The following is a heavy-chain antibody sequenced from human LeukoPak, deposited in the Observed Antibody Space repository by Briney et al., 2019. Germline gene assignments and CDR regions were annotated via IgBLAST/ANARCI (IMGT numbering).Heavy chain of an antibody. V-gene: IGHV4-59*12. CDR3: ARVGGDSSGYRAGFDY. CDR2: ISYSGST. D-gene: IGHD3-22*01. CDR1: GGSISNYY. Sequence: PSETLSLTCTVSGGSISNYYWSWIRQPPGKGLEWIGYISYSGSTNYNPSLKSRVTISVDTSKNQFSLKLSSVTAADTAVYYCARVGGDSSGYRAGFDYWGQGTLVTVSS. J-gene: IGHJ4*02.